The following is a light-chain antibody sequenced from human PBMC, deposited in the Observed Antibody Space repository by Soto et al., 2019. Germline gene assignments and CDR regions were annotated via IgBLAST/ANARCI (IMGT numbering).Light chain of an antibody. CDR3: SSYTGTYTYV. J-gene: IGLJ1*01. CDR2: EVS. CDR1: RSDVGDYNY. V-gene: IGLV2-14*01. Sequence: QSALTQPASVSGSPGQSITISCTVTRSDVGDYNYVSWYQQHPGRVPKLLIYEVSDRPSGVSNRFSGSKSGNTASLTISGLQAEDEAHYYCSSYTGTYTYVFGTGTKVTVL.